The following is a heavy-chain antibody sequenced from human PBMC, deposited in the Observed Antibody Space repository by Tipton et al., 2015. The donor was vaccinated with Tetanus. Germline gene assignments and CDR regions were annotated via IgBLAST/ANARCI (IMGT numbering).Heavy chain of an antibody. CDR1: DGSFSAYY. V-gene: IGHV4-34*01. CDR2: INHTGST. CDR3: ARGRQRLVPAGFDL. D-gene: IGHD6-13*01. J-gene: IGHJ5*02. Sequence: LRLSCDVYDGSFSAYYWTWIRQPPGKGLEWIGEINHTGSTNYNPSLRRRVTISIGTSNIQFSLKLNSVTAADSAVYYCARGRQRLVPAGFDLWGQGTLVTVSS.